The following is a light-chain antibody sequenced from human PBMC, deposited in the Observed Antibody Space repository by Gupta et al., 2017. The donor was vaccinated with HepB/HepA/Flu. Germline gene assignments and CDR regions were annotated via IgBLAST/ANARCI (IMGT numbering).Light chain of an antibody. CDR2: DAF. CDR3: QKYDNVPSLT. V-gene: IGKV1-33*01. CDR1: QDISNY. J-gene: IGKJ4*01. Sequence: DIQMTQSPSSLSASVGDRVSITCQASQDISNYLNWYQQKPGKAPELLIYDAFNLATGVPSRFSGSGSGTNFTFTISSLQPEDIATYYCQKYDNVPSLTFGGETKVEIK.